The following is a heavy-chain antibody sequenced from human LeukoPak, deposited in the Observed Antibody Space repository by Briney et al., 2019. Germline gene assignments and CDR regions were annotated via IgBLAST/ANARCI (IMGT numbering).Heavy chain of an antibody. D-gene: IGHD3-16*02. CDR3: ARDADVSDY. J-gene: IGHJ4*02. V-gene: IGHV4-38-2*02. CDR2: IYHSGST. Sequence: SETLSLTCTVSGYSISSGYYWGWIRQPPGKGLEWIGSIYHSGSTYYNPSLKSRVTISVDTSKNQFSLKLSSVTAADTAVYYCARDADVSDYWGQGTLVTVSS. CDR1: GYSISSGYY.